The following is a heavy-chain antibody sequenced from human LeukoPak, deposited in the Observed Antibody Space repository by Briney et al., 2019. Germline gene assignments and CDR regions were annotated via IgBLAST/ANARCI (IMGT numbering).Heavy chain of an antibody. CDR3: ARRGCSGGSCRTETKYYFDY. V-gene: IGHV4-59*07. D-gene: IGHD2-15*01. CDR2: IYHSGST. Sequence: PSDTLSLPCTVSGGSLSSYYRSWMRQPPGKGLDWMGYIYHSGSTNYNPSLKSRVTISVDTSKNQFSLKLSSVTAADTAVYYCARRGCSGGSCRTETKYYFDYWGQGTLVTVSS. J-gene: IGHJ4*02. CDR1: GGSLSSYY.